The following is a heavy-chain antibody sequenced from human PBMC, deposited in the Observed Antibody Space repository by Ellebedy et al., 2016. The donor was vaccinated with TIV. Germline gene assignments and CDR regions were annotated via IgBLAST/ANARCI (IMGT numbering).Heavy chain of an antibody. D-gene: IGHD3-16*01. Sequence: GGSLRLXXSASGFTFSTYTINWVCQAPGKGLEYVSTIWSNGETTYYADSVKGRFTVSRDNSKSTLYLQMSSLRPEDTAVYYCVRHWGFDYWGQGTLVTVSS. CDR2: IWSNGETT. CDR1: GFTFSTYT. J-gene: IGHJ4*02. CDR3: VRHWGFDY. V-gene: IGHV3-64D*06.